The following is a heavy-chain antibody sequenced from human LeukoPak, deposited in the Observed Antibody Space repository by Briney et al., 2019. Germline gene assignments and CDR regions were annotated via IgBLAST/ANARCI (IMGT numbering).Heavy chain of an antibody. CDR1: GFIFSSHT. CDR2: ISPNGGST. CDR3: ARVDSSGYYLIDY. Sequence: GGSLRLSCAASGFIFSSHTMHWVRQAPGKGLEYVSAISPNGGSTYYAKSVKGRFTISRDNSKNTLYLQMGRLRAEDMAVYYCARVDSSGYYLIDYWGQGTLVTVSS. J-gene: IGHJ4*02. V-gene: IGHV3-64*01. D-gene: IGHD3-22*01.